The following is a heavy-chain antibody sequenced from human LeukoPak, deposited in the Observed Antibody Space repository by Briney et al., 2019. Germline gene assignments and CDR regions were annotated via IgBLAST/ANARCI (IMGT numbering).Heavy chain of an antibody. J-gene: IGHJ4*02. CDR3: AAWRSYGHGYYFDY. CDR2: INHSGST. Sequence: SETLSLTCAVYGGSFSGYYWSWIRQPPGKGLEWIGEINHSGSTNYNPSLKSRVTISVDTSKNQFSLKLSSVTAADTAVYYCAAWRSYGHGYYFDYWGQGTLVTVSS. V-gene: IGHV4-34*01. D-gene: IGHD5-18*01. CDR1: GGSFSGYY.